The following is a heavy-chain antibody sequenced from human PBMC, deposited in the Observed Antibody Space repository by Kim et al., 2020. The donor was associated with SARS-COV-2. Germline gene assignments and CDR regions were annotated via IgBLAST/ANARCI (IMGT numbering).Heavy chain of an antibody. CDR1: GGSISSYF. CDR3: ARERQGDYFSFYS. Sequence: SETLSLTCAVSGGSISSYFWSWIRQTPGKGLEWIGYISKSGSTNYNPSLQSRVTISVDTSKNHLSLTLTSVTAADTAVYYCARERQGDYFSFYSWDQGT. D-gene: IGHD3-16*01. CDR2: ISKSGST. V-gene: IGHV4-59*13. J-gene: IGHJ4*02.